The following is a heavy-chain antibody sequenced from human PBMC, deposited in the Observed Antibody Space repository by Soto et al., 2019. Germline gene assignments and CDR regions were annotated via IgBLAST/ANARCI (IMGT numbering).Heavy chain of an antibody. Sequence: ASETLSLTCAVYGGSFSDYYWNWIRRPPGKGLEWIGEINHSGSTNYNPSLKSRVTVSVDTSKNQFSLKLSSVTAADTAVYYCARVRHKAATFRDYYYGLDVWGQGTTVTVSS. D-gene: IGHD2-15*01. V-gene: IGHV4-34*01. CDR3: ARVRHKAATFRDYYYGLDV. CDR2: INHSGST. J-gene: IGHJ6*02. CDR1: GGSFSDYY.